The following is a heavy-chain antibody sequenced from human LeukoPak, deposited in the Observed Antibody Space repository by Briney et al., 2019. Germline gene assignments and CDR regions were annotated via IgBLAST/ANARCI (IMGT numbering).Heavy chain of an antibody. D-gene: IGHD3-22*01. V-gene: IGHV4-34*01. J-gene: IGHJ4*02. Sequence: SETLSLTCAVYGGSFSGYYWSWIRQPPGKGLEWIGEINHSGSTNYNPSLKSRVTISVDTSKNHFSLKLSSVTAADTAVYYCARIHYYDSSGYYPFDYWGQGTLVTVSS. CDR3: ARIHYYDSSGYYPFDY. CDR2: INHSGST. CDR1: GGSFSGYY.